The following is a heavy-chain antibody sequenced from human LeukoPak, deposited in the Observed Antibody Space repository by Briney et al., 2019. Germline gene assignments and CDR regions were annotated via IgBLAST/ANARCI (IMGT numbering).Heavy chain of an antibody. CDR3: AKDLFHDYGDY. CDR2: ISGGGGST. V-gene: IGHV3-23*01. J-gene: IGHJ4*02. CDR1: GFTFSSYG. Sequence: GGTLRLSCAASGFTFSSYGMSWVRQAPGKGLEWVSAISGGGGSTYYADSVKGRFTISGDNSKNTLYLQMNSLRAEDTAVYYCAKDLFHDYGDYWGQGTLVTVSS. D-gene: IGHD3-3*01.